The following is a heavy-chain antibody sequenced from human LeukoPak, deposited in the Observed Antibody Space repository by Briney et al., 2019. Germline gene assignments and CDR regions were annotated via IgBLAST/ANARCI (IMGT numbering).Heavy chain of an antibody. V-gene: IGHV1-2*02. J-gene: IGHJ4*02. CDR1: GYTSTGYY. D-gene: IGHD6-19*01. Sequence: ASVKVSCKASGYTSTGYYMHWVRQAPGQGLEWMGWINPNSGGTNYAQKFQGRVTMTRDTSISTAYMELSRLRSDDTAVYYCARSPKTYSSGYPFDYWGQGTLVTVSS. CDR3: ARSPKTYSSGYPFDY. CDR2: INPNSGGT.